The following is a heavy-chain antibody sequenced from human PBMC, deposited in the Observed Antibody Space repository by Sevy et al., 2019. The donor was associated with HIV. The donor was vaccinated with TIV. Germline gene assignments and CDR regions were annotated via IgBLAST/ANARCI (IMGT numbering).Heavy chain of an antibody. V-gene: IGHV3-53*01. J-gene: IGHJ4*02. Sequence: GGSLRLSCAASGFTVGSAYMSWVRQAPGKGLEWVSILYSGGSTYYADSVKGRFTISRDNSKNTLYLQMHSLRVEDTAVYYCASIFYSSDGPLDWGQGTLVTVSS. CDR1: GFTVGSAY. CDR3: ASIFYSSDGPLD. D-gene: IGHD6-19*01. CDR2: LYSGGST.